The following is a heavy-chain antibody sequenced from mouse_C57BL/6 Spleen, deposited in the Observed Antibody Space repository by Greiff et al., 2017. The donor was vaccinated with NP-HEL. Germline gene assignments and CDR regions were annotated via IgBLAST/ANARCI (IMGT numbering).Heavy chain of an antibody. CDR3: TRVSYGSSYDY. V-gene: IGHV5-9-1*02. J-gene: IGHJ2*01. Sequence: EVMLVESGEGLVKPGGSLKLSCAASGFTFSSYAMSWVRQTPEKRLEWVAYISSGGDYIYYADTVKGRFTISRDNARNTLYLQMSSLKSEDTAMYYCTRVSYGSSYDYWGQGTTLTVSS. CDR2: ISSGGDYI. CDR1: GFTFSSYA. D-gene: IGHD1-1*01.